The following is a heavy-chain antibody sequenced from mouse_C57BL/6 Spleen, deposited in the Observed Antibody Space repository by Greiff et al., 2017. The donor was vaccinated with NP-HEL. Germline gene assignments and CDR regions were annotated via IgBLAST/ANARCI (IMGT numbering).Heavy chain of an antibody. J-gene: IGHJ4*01. CDR1: GYTFTDYY. Sequence: QVHVKQSGAELVRPGASVKLSCKASGYTFTDYYINWVKQRPGQGLEWIARIYPGSGNTYYNEKFKGKATLTAEKSSSTAYMQLSSLTSEDSAVYFCARRGLYGYDDAMDYWGQETSVTVSS. CDR3: ARRGLYGYDDAMDY. CDR2: IYPGSGNT. V-gene: IGHV1-76*01. D-gene: IGHD2-2*01.